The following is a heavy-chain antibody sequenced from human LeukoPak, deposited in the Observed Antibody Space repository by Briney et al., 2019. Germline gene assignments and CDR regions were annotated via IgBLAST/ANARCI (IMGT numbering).Heavy chain of an antibody. CDR1: GGSISSYY. CDR3: ARYNSYGYPYYFDY. J-gene: IGHJ4*02. CDR2: IYYSGST. V-gene: IGHV4-59*01. D-gene: IGHD5-18*01. Sequence: PSETLSLTCTVSGGSISSYYWSWIRQPPGKGLEWLGYIYYSGSTNYNPSLKSRVTISVDTSKNQFSLKLSSATAADTAVYYCARYNSYGYPYYFDYWGQGTLVTVSS.